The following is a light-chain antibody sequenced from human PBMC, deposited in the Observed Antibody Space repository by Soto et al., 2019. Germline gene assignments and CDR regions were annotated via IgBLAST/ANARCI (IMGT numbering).Light chain of an antibody. Sequence: EIVLTQSPGTLSLSPGERATLSCRASQSVSSSYLAWYQHKPGQAPRLLIYGASSRATGIPDRFSGSGSGTDFTLTISRLEPAVCAVYYCQQYGSSPYTFGPGTKLELK. J-gene: IGKJ2*01. CDR1: QSVSSSY. V-gene: IGKV3-20*01. CDR2: GAS. CDR3: QQYGSSPYT.